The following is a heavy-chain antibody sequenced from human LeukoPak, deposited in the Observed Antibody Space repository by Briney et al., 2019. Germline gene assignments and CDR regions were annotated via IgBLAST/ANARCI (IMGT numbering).Heavy chain of an antibody. D-gene: IGHD1-26*01. CDR1: GFTFSSYA. CDR3: AKDLVGATPETLGAFDI. CDR2: ISGSGGST. V-gene: IGHV3-23*01. Sequence: GGSLSLSCAASGFTFSSYAMSWVRQAPGKGLEWVAAISGSGGSTYYADSVRGRITTARDNSKNTLYLQMNSLRAEDTAVYYCAKDLVGATPETLGAFDIWGQGTMVTVSS. J-gene: IGHJ3*02.